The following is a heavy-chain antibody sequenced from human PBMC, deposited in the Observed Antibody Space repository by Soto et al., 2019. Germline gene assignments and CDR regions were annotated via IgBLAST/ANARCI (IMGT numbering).Heavy chain of an antibody. CDR3: ARSVSP. V-gene: IGHV4-31*03. CDR2: IYYIGST. CDR1: GGSISSGGYY. J-gene: IGHJ5*02. Sequence: SETLSLTCTVSGGSISSGGYYWNWIRQHPGKGLEWIGYIYYIGSTYYNQSLKGRVNISLDTSKNQFSLRLSSVTAANSALYYCARSVSPGAQGTLVTFSS.